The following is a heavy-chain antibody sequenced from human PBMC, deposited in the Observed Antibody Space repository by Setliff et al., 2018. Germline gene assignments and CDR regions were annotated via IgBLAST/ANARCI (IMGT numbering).Heavy chain of an antibody. Sequence: GESLRLSCAASGFTFDDYAMHWVRQAPGKGLEWVSLISWDGGSTYYADSVKGRFTISRDNSKNSLYLQMNSLRAEDTALYYCAKDRGREQWLAPYYYYYGMDVWGQGTTVTVSS. J-gene: IGHJ6*02. CDR1: GFTFDDYA. V-gene: IGHV3-43D*03. CDR3: AKDRGREQWLAPYYYYYGMDV. D-gene: IGHD6-19*01. CDR2: ISWDGGST.